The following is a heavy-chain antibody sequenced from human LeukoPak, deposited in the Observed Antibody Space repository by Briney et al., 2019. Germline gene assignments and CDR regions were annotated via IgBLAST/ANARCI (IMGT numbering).Heavy chain of an antibody. J-gene: IGHJ3*02. CDR3: AKDLSDSSAFLVLHDAFDI. V-gene: IGHV3-23*01. CDR2: ISGSGGST. Sequence: GGSLRLSCAASRFTFSSYAMSWVRQAPGKGLEWVSAISGSGGSTYYANSVKGRFTISRDNSKNTLYLQMNSLRAEDTAVYYCAKDLSDSSAFLVLHDAFDIWGQGTMVTVSS. CDR1: RFTFSSYA. D-gene: IGHD3-22*01.